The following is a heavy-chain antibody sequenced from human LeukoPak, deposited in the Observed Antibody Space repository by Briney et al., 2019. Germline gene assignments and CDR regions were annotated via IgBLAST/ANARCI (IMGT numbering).Heavy chain of an antibody. CDR2: ISAYNGNT. CDR1: GYTFTSYG. Sequence: ASVKVSCKASGYTFTSYGISWVRQAPGQGLEWMGWISAYNGNTNYAQKLQGRVTMTIDTSTSTAYMELRSLRSDDTAVYYCARVYSSSWFNWFDPWGQGTLVTVSS. J-gene: IGHJ5*02. D-gene: IGHD6-13*01. CDR3: ARVYSSSWFNWFDP. V-gene: IGHV1-18*01.